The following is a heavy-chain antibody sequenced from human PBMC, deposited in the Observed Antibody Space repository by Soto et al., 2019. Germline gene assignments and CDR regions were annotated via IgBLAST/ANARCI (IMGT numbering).Heavy chain of an antibody. V-gene: IGHV3-7*05. CDR2: SKRDGSEI. CDR3: ARDVSPGSSSLYLDAFDI. Sequence: EVQLVESGGDLVQPGGSLRLSCAASGFSFASSWMTWVRQAPGKGLEWVANSKRDGSEINYLDSVRGRVTVSRDNAKNSLYLEMNSLRAEDTALYYCARDVSPGSSSLYLDAFDIWGQGTMVTVSS. J-gene: IGHJ3*02. D-gene: IGHD6-13*01. CDR1: GFSFASSW.